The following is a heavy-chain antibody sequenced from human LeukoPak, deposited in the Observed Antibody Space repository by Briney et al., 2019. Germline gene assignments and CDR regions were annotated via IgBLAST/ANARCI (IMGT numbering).Heavy chain of an antibody. Sequence: ASVLVSCKASGYTFTGYLMHWVGQAPGQGLEGMGWISPTSGATKYAQKFQGRVTMTRDTSITTAYMELSRLTSDDTAVYYCVRALTTVATWLYLWGRGTLVTVSS. CDR2: ISPTSGAT. V-gene: IGHV1-2*02. CDR3: VRALTTVATWLYL. J-gene: IGHJ2*01. CDR1: GYTFTGYL. D-gene: IGHD4-17*01.